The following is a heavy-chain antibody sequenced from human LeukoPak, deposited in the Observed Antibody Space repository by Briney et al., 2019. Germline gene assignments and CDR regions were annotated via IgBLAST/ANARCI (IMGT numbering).Heavy chain of an antibody. CDR1: GGSVSGGSYY. D-gene: IGHD2-15*01. Sequence: SETLSLTCTVSGGSVSGGSYYWSWIRQPPGKGLEWIGCIYYSGSTNYNPSLKSRVTISVDTSKNQFSLKLSSVTAADTAVYYCARAATLHCSGGSCYYGHFDYWGQGTLVTVSS. CDR2: IYYSGST. V-gene: IGHV4-61*01. CDR3: ARAATLHCSGGSCYYGHFDY. J-gene: IGHJ4*02.